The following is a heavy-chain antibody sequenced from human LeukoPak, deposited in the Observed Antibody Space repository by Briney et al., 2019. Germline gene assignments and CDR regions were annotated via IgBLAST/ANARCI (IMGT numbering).Heavy chain of an antibody. J-gene: IGHJ4*02. CDR2: INHSGST. V-gene: IGHV4-34*01. CDR1: GGSFSGYY. CDR3: ARNTRDGYNATAFDY. D-gene: IGHD5-24*01. Sequence: PSETLSLTCAIYGGSFSGYYWSWIRQPPGKGLEWIGEINHSGSTNYNPSLKSRVTISVDTSKNQFSLKLSSVTAADTAVYYCARNTRDGYNATAFDYWGQGTLVTVSS.